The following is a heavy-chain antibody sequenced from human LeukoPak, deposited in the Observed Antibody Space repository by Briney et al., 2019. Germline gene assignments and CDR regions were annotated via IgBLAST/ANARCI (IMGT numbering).Heavy chain of an antibody. CDR3: AKDGYSRSSARVDY. Sequence: AGSLRLSCAASGFTFSNYAMRWVRQATGKGLEWVSAISGNGGSTYYADSVKGRFTISRDNSKNTLYLQMNSLRAEDTAVYYCAKDGYSRSSARVDYWGQGTLVTVSS. D-gene: IGHD1-26*01. J-gene: IGHJ4*02. CDR1: GFTFSNYA. CDR2: ISGNGGST. V-gene: IGHV3-23*01.